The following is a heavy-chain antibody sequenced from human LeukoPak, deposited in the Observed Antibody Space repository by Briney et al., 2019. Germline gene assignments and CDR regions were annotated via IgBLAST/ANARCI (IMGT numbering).Heavy chain of an antibody. CDR3: ANHLACGSTSCPPFDY. CDR2: ISGDSNYI. D-gene: IGHD2-2*01. CDR1: GYTFSRYS. V-gene: IGHV3-21*01. Sequence: GASVKVSCKASGYTFSRYSMSWVRQAPGKGLEWVSSISGDSNYIYYADSVEGRFTISRDNAKNSLYLQMNSLRAEDTAVYYCANHLACGSTSCPPFDYWGQGTLVTVSS. J-gene: IGHJ4*02.